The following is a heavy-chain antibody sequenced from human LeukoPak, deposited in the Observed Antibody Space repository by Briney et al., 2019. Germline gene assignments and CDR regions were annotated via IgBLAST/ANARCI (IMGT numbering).Heavy chain of an antibody. Sequence: GGSLRLSCAASGFTFDDYAMHWVRQAPGKGLEWVSLISWDGGSTYYADSVKGRFTISRDNSKNSLYLQMNSLRAEDTALYYCAKEDYYDSSVNLDYWGQGTLVTVSS. D-gene: IGHD3-22*01. CDR1: GFTFDDYA. V-gene: IGHV3-43D*04. J-gene: IGHJ4*02. CDR3: AKEDYYDSSVNLDY. CDR2: ISWDGGST.